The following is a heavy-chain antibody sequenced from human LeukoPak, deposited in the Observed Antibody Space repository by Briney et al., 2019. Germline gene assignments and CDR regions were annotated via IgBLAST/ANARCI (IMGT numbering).Heavy chain of an antibody. CDR1: GFTFNTYR. J-gene: IGHJ4*02. Sequence: GGSLRLSCAASGFTFNTYRMNWVRQAPGEGLEWGSSINTNSSYIYYADSVRGRFTISRDNAKNSLYLQMNSLRAEDTAVYYCASGAFGEFNYWGQGTLVTVSS. V-gene: IGHV3-21*01. D-gene: IGHD3-10*01. CDR3: ASGAFGEFNY. CDR2: INTNSSYI.